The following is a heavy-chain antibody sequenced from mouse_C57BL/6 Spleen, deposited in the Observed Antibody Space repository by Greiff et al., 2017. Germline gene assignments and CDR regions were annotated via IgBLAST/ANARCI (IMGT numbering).Heavy chain of an antibody. V-gene: IGHV1-15*01. CDR1: GYTFTDYE. CDR3: TRSGGYDGLCY. Sequence: QVQLQQSGAELVRPGASVTLSCKASGYTFTDYEMHWVKQTPVHGLEWIGAIDPETGGTAYNQKFKGKAILTADKSSSTAYMELRSLTSEDSAVYYCTRSGGYDGLCYWGQGTTLTVSS. CDR2: IDPETGGT. D-gene: IGHD2-2*01. J-gene: IGHJ2*01.